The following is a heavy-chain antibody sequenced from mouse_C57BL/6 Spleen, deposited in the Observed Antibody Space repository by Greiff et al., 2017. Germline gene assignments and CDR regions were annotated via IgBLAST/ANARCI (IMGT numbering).Heavy chain of an antibody. D-gene: IGHD1-1*01. CDR3: AKSDYYGSSCFYWCFDV. J-gene: IGHJ1*03. CDR2: IYPGSGST. Sequence: QVQLQQPGAELVKPGASVKMSCKASGYTFTSYWITWVKQWPGQGLEWIGDIYPGSGSTNYNEKFKSKATLTVDTSSSTAYMQLSSLTSEDSAVYYCAKSDYYGSSCFYWCFDVWGTGTTVTVSS. V-gene: IGHV1-55*01. CDR1: GYTFTSYW.